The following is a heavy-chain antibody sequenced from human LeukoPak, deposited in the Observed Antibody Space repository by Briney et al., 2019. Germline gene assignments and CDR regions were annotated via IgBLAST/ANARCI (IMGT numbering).Heavy chain of an antibody. V-gene: IGHV1-2*06. CDR2: INPNSGGT. Sequence: ASVKVSCKASGYTFTGYYMHWVRQAPGQGLEWMGRINPNSGGTNYAQKFQGRVTMTRDTSISTAYMELSRPRSDDTAVYYCARATYYYDSSGPSFDYWAREPWSPSPQ. J-gene: IGHJ4*02. CDR1: GYTFTGYY. D-gene: IGHD3-22*01. CDR3: ARATYYYDSSGPSFDY.